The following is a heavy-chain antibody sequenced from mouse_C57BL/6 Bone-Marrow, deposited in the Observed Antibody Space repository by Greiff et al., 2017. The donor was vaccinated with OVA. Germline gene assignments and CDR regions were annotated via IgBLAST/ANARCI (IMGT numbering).Heavy chain of an antibody. CDR2: IYPRSGNT. V-gene: IGHV1-81*01. D-gene: IGHD2-3*01. CDR1: GYTFTSYG. Sequence: QVQLKQSGAELARPGASVKLSCKASGYTFTSYGISWVKQRTGQGLEWIGEIYPRSGNTYYNEKFKGKATLTADKSSSTAYMELRSLTSEDSAVYFCARERDDGYYDYFDYWGQGTTLTVSS. CDR3: ARERDDGYYDYFDY. J-gene: IGHJ2*01.